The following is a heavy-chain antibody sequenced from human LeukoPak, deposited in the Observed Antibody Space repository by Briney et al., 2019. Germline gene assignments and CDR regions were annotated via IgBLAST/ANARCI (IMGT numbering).Heavy chain of an antibody. CDR2: MNPNSGNT. D-gene: IGHD1-26*01. Sequence: ASVKVSCKASGYTFTSYDINWVRQATGQGLEWMGWMNPNSGNTGYEQKFQGRVTMTRNTSVSTAYMYLSSLRSEDAAVYYCARAVRIVGANPLLGPFEYYFDYWGQGSLVTVSS. CDR1: GYTFTSYD. CDR3: ARAVRIVGANPLLGPFEYYFDY. J-gene: IGHJ4*02. V-gene: IGHV1-8*01.